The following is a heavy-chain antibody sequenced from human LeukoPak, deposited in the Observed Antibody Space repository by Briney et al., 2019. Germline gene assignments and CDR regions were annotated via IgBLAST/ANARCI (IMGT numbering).Heavy chain of an antibody. CDR1: GFTFNSYA. CDR2: ISGSGGST. J-gene: IGHJ4*02. V-gene: IGHV3-23*01. Sequence: GGSLRLSCAASGFTFNSYAMSWVRQAPGKGLEWVSAISGSGGSTYYADPERGRFTIPRDNSKNTLYLQMNSLRAEDAAVYYCAKEDDYVWGSYYYWGQGTLVTVSS. D-gene: IGHD3-16*01. CDR3: AKEDDYVWGSYYY.